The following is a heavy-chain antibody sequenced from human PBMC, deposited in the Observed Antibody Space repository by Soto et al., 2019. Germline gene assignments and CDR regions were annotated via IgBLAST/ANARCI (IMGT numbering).Heavy chain of an antibody. J-gene: IGHJ4*02. CDR2: MQPSTGRT. D-gene: IGHD1-26*01. CDR1: GYSFTSLD. V-gene: IGHV1-8*01. Sequence: QVQLVQSGAEVREPGASVKVSCKASGYSFTSLDINWVRQTAGQGLEWMGWMQPSTGRTGYAQKFQGRVTMTRDTSLNTAYMELTTLTSDDTAFYYCARGVRAGVDHWGQGTLVTVSS. CDR3: ARGVRAGVDH.